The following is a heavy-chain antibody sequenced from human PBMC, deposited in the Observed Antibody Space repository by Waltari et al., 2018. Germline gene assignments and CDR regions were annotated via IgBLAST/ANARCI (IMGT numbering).Heavy chain of an antibody. CDR3: VRGGTGMQRVESLDY. J-gene: IGHJ4*02. D-gene: IGHD3-9*01. CDR1: GITFKADS. CDR2: ISDTSTYI. Sequence: EVQLVESGGGLVKPGGSRRLAGAACGITFKADSMNWVRQAPGKGLEWVSSISDTSTYIYYAVSLRGRFTTSRDNAKNSLYLQLNSLRAEDTAVYYCVRGGTGMQRVESLDYWGQGILVTVSS. V-gene: IGHV3-21*01.